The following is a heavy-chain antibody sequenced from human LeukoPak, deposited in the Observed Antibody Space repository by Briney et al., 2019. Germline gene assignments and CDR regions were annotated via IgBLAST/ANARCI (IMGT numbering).Heavy chain of an antibody. Sequence: PGGSLRLSCAASGSTFSSYAMSWVRQAPGKGLEWVSGISGSGGSTYYADSVKGRFTISRDNSKNTLYLQMNSLRAEDTAVYYCAKHPGLYYELNWFDPWGQGTLVTVSS. CDR1: GSTFSSYA. J-gene: IGHJ5*02. D-gene: IGHD1-26*01. V-gene: IGHV3-23*01. CDR2: ISGSGGST. CDR3: AKHPGLYYELNWFDP.